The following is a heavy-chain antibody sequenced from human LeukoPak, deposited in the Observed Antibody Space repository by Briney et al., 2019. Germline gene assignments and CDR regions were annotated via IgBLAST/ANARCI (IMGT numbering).Heavy chain of an antibody. CDR3: ARVQYQLLFEGNWFDP. CDR2: INPNSGDT. J-gene: IGHJ5*02. V-gene: IGHV1-2*02. Sequence: ASVKVSCKASGHTFSGYYMHWVRQAPGQGLEWMGWINPNSGDTHYAQKFQGRVTMTRDTSSSTAYMDLNSLISDDTAVYYCARVQYQLLFEGNWFDPWGQGTLVTVSS. CDR1: GHTFSGYY. D-gene: IGHD2-2*01.